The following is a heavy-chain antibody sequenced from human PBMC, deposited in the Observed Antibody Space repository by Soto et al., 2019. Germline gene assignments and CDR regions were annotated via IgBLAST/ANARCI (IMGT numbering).Heavy chain of an antibody. D-gene: IGHD6-19*01. CDR1: GGTFSSYA. Sequence: QVQLVQSGAEVKKPGSSVKVSCKASGGTFSSYAISWGRQAPGQGLEWMGGIIPIFGTANYAQKFQGRVTITADESTGTAYMERSSLRSEDTAVYYCARSDGPGIAVAGTGYYFDYWGQGTLVTVSS. J-gene: IGHJ4*02. CDR2: IIPIFGTA. V-gene: IGHV1-69*01. CDR3: ARSDGPGIAVAGTGYYFDY.